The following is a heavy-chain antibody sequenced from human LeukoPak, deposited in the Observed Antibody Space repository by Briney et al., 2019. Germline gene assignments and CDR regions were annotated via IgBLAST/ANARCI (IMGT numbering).Heavy chain of an antibody. V-gene: IGHV1-69*05. Sequence: GASVKVSCKASGGTFSSYAISWVRQAPGQGLEWMGGIIPIFGTANYAQKFQGRVTITTDESTSTAYMELNSLRSEDTAVYYCTLRGETAFDIWGQGTMVTVSS. CDR3: TLRGETAFDI. CDR1: GGTFSSYA. CDR2: IIPIFGTA. J-gene: IGHJ3*02. D-gene: IGHD3-10*01.